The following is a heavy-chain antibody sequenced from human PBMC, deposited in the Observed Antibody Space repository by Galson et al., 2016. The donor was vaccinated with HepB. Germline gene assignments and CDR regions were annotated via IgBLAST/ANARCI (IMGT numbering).Heavy chain of an antibody. D-gene: IGHD4-23*01. CDR2: IKQDGSEK. CDR1: GFTFSSYW. Sequence: SLRLSCAASGFTFSSYWMSWVRQAPGKGLEWLANIKQDGSEKYYVDSVRGRFTISRDNSRNTLYLQMNSLRADDTAVYYCAGVPSGKRLDYWGQGTLVTVSS. CDR3: AGVPSGKRLDY. V-gene: IGHV3-7*05. J-gene: IGHJ4*02.